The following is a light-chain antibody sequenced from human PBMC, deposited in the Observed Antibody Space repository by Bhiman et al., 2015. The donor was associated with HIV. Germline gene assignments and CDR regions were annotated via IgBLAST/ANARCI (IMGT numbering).Light chain of an antibody. Sequence: QSALTQPASVSGSPGQSITISCTGTGSDVGGYNHVSWYQQHPGKAPKLMIYDVTNRPSGVSNRFSGSKSGNTASLTISGLQAEDEAGYCSSLTTSITYVFGTGTNVTVL. CDR2: DVT. V-gene: IGLV2-14*03. CDR3: SSLTTSITYV. CDR1: GSDVGGYNH. J-gene: IGLJ1*01.